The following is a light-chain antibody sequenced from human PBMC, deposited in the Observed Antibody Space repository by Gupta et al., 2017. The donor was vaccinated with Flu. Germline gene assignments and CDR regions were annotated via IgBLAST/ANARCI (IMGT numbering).Light chain of an antibody. J-gene: IGLJ3*02. Sequence: NFMLPQPHSVSESPGKTVTISCTRSSGSVATYYVQWYRQRPGSSPTTVICAHNQRPSGVPDRFSGSIDISSNSASLTISGLKTEDEADYYCQTYDSSNQRVFGGGTKLTVL. CDR1: SGSVATYY. CDR3: QTYDSSNQRV. CDR2: AHN. V-gene: IGLV6-57*01.